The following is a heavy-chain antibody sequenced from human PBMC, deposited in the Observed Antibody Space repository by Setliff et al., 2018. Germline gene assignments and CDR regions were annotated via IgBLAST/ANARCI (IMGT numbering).Heavy chain of an antibody. CDR3: ARDRYYNSWSGTSITAPHDAFDI. D-gene: IGHD3-3*01. J-gene: IGHJ3*02. CDR2: INPSGGLT. Sequence: VSCKASGYTLTNYYMHWVRQAPGQGLEWMGIINPSGGLTRYAQKFQGRVTMTRDTSTSTVYMEVSSLRSEDTAVYYCARDRYYNSWSGTSITAPHDAFDIWGQGTMGTVSS. V-gene: IGHV1-46*03. CDR1: GYTLTNYY.